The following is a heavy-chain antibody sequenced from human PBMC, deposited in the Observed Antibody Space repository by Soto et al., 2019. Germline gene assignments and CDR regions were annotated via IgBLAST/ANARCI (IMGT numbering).Heavy chain of an antibody. Sequence: ASVYVSCKASGGTFSSYAISWVQQAPGQGLEWMGGIIPIFGTANYAQKFQGRVTITADKSTSTAYMELSSLRSEDTPVYYCASGDLIRNWFDPWGQGTLVTVSS. D-gene: IGHD2-21*01. CDR2: IIPIFGTA. CDR1: GGTFSSYA. CDR3: ASGDLIRNWFDP. J-gene: IGHJ5*02. V-gene: IGHV1-69*06.